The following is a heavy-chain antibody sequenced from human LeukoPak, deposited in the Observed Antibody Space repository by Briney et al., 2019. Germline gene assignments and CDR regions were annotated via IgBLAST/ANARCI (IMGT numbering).Heavy chain of an antibody. Sequence: ETLSLTCAVHGGSFSGYYWSWIRQPPGKGLEWIGEINHSGSTNYNPSLKSRVTISVDTSKNQFSLKLSSVTAADTAVYYCARNKPISVYSNYGNWFDPWGQGTLVTVSS. CDR1: GGSFSGYY. CDR3: ARNKPISVYSNYGNWFDP. D-gene: IGHD4-11*01. V-gene: IGHV4-34*01. CDR2: INHSGST. J-gene: IGHJ5*02.